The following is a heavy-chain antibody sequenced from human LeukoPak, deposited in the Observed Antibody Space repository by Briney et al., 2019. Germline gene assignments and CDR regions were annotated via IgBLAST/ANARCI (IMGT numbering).Heavy chain of an antibody. Sequence: GGSLRLSCAASGXTFSDYDMNWVRQAPGKGLEWVSYISSTSGSTIYYADSVKGRFTISRDNAKNSLYLQMNSLRAEDTAVYYCARRYCSSTSCLLDYWGQGTLVTVSS. CDR1: GXTFSDYD. CDR2: ISSTSGSTI. D-gene: IGHD2-2*01. CDR3: ARRYCSSTSCLLDY. J-gene: IGHJ4*02. V-gene: IGHV3-48*03.